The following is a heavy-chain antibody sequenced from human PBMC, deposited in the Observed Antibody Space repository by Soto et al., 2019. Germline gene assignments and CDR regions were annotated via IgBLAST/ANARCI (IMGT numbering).Heavy chain of an antibody. CDR2: IYYSGST. CDR3: ARLGSSWYGEFGMDV. D-gene: IGHD6-13*01. Sequence: PSETLSLTCTVSGGSISSSSYYWGWIRQPPGKGLEWIGSIYYSGSTYYNPSLKSRVTISVDTSKTQFSLKLSSVPAADTAVYYCARLGSSWYGEFGMDVWGQGTTVTVSS. V-gene: IGHV4-39*01. CDR1: GGSISSSSYY. J-gene: IGHJ6*02.